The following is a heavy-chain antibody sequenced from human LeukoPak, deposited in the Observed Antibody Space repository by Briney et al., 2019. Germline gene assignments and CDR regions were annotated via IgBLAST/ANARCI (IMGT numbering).Heavy chain of an antibody. J-gene: IGHJ4*02. D-gene: IGHD6-13*01. CDR2: INIDDTSI. CDR1: EFTVSRNY. V-gene: IGHV3-74*01. Sequence: GGSLRLSCVASEFTVSRNYMTWVRQAPGKGLVWVSRINIDDTSISYADSVKGRFTISRDNAKKTLYLQMNSLRAEDTAVYYCAGIGATATHIDYWGQGTLVTVSS. CDR3: AGIGATATHIDY.